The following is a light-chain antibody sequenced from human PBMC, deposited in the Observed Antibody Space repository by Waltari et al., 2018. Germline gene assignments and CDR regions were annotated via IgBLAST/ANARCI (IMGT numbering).Light chain of an antibody. V-gene: IGLV1-44*01. CDR2: SNN. J-gene: IGLJ2*01. CDR1: SSHIGANT. Sequence: QSVLTQPPSASGTPGQRVTISCSGGSSHIGANTVNWYQQLPGTAPKLLIYSNNQRPSGVPDRLSGSKSGTSASLASSGLQSEDEADYYCAAWDDSLKGLVFGGGTKLTVL. CDR3: AAWDDSLKGLV.